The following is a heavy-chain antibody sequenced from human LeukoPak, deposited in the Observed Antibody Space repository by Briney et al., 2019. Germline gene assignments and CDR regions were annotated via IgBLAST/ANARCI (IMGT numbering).Heavy chain of an antibody. Sequence: GASVKVSCNVSGFTLSVLSMHWERQAPGKGLEWVGGFDPKDGETVYGERFWDRVSLTDDRSSNTAYMDLSSLGADDTPVYYSATGVYCATTTCPGHGNYYYFMDVWGEGTTVTV. CDR2: FDPKDGET. CDR3: ATGVYCATTTCPGHGNYYYFMDV. V-gene: IGHV1-24*01. J-gene: IGHJ6*03. CDR1: GFTLSVLS. D-gene: IGHD2-21*01.